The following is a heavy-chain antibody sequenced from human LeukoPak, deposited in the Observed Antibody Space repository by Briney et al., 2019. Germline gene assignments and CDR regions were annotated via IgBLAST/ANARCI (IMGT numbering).Heavy chain of an antibody. Sequence: PGGSLRLSCATSGFTFSSYWMSWVRQAPGKGLEWVANIKQDGSEKYYVDSVKGRFTISRDNAKNSLYLQMNSLRAEDTAVYYCASHTMVRGPGAFDIWGQGTMVTVSS. CDR2: IKQDGSEK. J-gene: IGHJ3*02. CDR3: ASHTMVRGPGAFDI. CDR1: GFTFSSYW. V-gene: IGHV3-7*01. D-gene: IGHD3-10*01.